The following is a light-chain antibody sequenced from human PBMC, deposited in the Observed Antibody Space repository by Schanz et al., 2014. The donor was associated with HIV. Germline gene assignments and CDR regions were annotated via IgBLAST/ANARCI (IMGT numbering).Light chain of an antibody. Sequence: DIQMTQSPSTLSASVGDRVTIACRASQNIGNSLAWFQLKPGRAPKLLIYSASSLHTGVPSTFSGSGSGTEFTLTISSLQPDDFATYYCQQYNSYWTFGQGTKVEIK. CDR3: QQYNSYWT. V-gene: IGKV1-5*03. CDR2: SAS. J-gene: IGKJ1*01. CDR1: QNIGNS.